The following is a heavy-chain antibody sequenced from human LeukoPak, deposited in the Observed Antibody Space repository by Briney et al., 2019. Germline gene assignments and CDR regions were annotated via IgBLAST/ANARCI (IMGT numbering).Heavy chain of an antibody. D-gene: IGHD3-3*01. CDR1: GGSISSYY. CDR3: ARDTGKSGYPDY. Sequence: SETLSLTCTVSGGSISSYYWSWIRQPAGKAPEWIGRIYSSGIINYDPSLKSRVTMSLDNSKNQLSLKLSYVTAADTAVYYCARDTGKSGYPDYWGQGTLVTVSS. V-gene: IGHV4-4*07. CDR2: IYSSGII. J-gene: IGHJ4*02.